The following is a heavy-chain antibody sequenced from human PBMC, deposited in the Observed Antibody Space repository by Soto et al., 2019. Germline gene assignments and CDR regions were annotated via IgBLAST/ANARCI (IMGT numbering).Heavy chain of an antibody. J-gene: IGHJ6*03. D-gene: IGHD2-2*01. CDR1: GFTFGDYA. CDR2: IRSKAYGGTT. CDR3: TREGLVPAAAYYYYYMDV. V-gene: IGHV3-49*03. Sequence: PGGSLRLSCTASGFTFGDYAMSWFRQAPGKGLEWVGFIRSKAYGGTTEYAASVKGRFTISRDDSKSIAYLQMNSLKTEDTAVYYCTREGLVPAAAYYYYYMDVWGKGTTVTVSS.